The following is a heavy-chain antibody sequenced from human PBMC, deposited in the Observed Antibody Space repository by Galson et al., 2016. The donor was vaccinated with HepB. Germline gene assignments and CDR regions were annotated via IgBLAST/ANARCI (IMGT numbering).Heavy chain of an antibody. CDR3: ARSRIPGYCAAAVCHSFDY. D-gene: IGHD2-8*02. Sequence: SLRLSCAASGFTLRSYAMHWVRQAPGKGLEWVAITSYDGNYKYYADSVKGRFTISRDNSKSTLYLQLNSLRTGDTAVYYCARSRIPGYCAAAVCHSFDYWGQGTLVTVSS. CDR2: TSYDGNYK. J-gene: IGHJ4*02. CDR1: GFTLRSYA. V-gene: IGHV3-30*03.